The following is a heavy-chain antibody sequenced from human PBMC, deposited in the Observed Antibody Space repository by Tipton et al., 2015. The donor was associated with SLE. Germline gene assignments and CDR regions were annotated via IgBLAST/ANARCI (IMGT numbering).Heavy chain of an antibody. CDR3: ARGHRIVGANRWFDP. Sequence: TLSLTCDVSGGSISSGNWWTWVRQPPGKGLEWIGEIYHSGSTNYNPSLKSRVTISVDKSKNQFSLKLSSVTAADTAVYYCARGHRIVGANRWFDPWGQGTLVTVSS. CDR2: IYHSGST. CDR1: GGSISSGNW. D-gene: IGHD1-26*01. V-gene: IGHV4-4*02. J-gene: IGHJ5*02.